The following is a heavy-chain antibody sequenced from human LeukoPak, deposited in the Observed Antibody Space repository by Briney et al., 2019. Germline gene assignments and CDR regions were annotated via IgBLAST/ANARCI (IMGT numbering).Heavy chain of an antibody. V-gene: IGHV4-39*07. CDR2: IYYSGST. D-gene: IGHD6-13*01. J-gene: IGHJ4*02. CDR3: VRGDCLGSTCYYFDY. CDR1: GGSISSRSYY. Sequence: PSETLSLTCTVSGGSISSRSYYWGWIRQPPGKGLEWIGNIYYSGSTYYNPSLKSRVTMSADTSKNQFSLKVNSVTAADTAVYYCVRGDCLGSTCYYFDYWGQGTLITVSS.